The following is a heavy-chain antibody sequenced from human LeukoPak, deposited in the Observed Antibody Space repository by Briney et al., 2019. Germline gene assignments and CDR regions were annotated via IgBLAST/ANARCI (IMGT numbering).Heavy chain of an antibody. CDR1: GFTFSKYA. J-gene: IGHJ4*02. CDR3: AKDSSVPYGITD. D-gene: IGHD4-17*01. V-gene: IGHV3-23*01. Sequence: GGSLRLSCAASGFTFSKYAMSWVRQAPGKGLEWVSAISGSDGNTFYADSVKGRFTISRDNSKNTLSLQMNSLRVEDTALYYCAKDSSVPYGITDWGQGTLVTVSS. CDR2: ISGSDGNT.